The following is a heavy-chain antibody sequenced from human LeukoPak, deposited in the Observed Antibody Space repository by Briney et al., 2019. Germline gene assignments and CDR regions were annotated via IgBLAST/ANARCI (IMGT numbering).Heavy chain of an antibody. V-gene: IGHV1-2*02. Sequence: ASVKVSCKASGYTFTGYYMHWVRQAPGQGLEWMGWINPNSGGTNYAQKFQGRVTMTRDTSISTAYMELNRLRSDDTAVYYCARARYSSSYTGMEVWGQGTTVTVSS. J-gene: IGHJ6*02. CDR1: GYTFTGYY. CDR3: ARARYSSSYTGMEV. CDR2: INPNSGGT. D-gene: IGHD6-13*01.